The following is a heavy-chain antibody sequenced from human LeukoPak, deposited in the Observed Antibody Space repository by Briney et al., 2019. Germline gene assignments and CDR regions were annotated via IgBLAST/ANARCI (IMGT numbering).Heavy chain of an antibody. Sequence: HSGGSLRLSCAAPGFTFSSYWMHWVRQAPGKVLVRVSRINSDGSSITYADSVKGRFTISRDNAKNTLYLQMNSLRAEDTAVYYCARDGPAYHWGQGTLVTVSS. V-gene: IGHV3-74*03. J-gene: IGHJ4*02. CDR1: GFTFSSYW. CDR2: INSDGSSI. CDR3: ARDGPAYH. D-gene: IGHD3/OR15-3a*01.